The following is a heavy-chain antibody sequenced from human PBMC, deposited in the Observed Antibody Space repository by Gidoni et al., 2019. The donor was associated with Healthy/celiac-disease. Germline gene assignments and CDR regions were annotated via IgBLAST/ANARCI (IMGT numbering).Heavy chain of an antibody. J-gene: IGHJ3*02. CDR3: ARRRDSPDFDAFDI. Sequence: QVQLVQSGAEVKKPGSSVKVSCKASGGTFSSYAISWVRQAPGQGLEWMGRIIPILGIANYAQKFQGRVTITADKSTSTAYMELSSLRSEDTAVYYCARRRDSPDFDAFDIWGQGTMVTVSS. V-gene: IGHV1-69*04. CDR2: IIPILGIA. CDR1: GGTFSSYA.